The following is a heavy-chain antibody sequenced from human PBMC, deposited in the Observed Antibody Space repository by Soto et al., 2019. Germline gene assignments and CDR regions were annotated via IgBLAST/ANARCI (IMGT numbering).Heavy chain of an antibody. V-gene: IGHV3-23*01. CDR1: RFTFSAYA. Sequence: EVQLLESGGGLVQPGGSLRLSCVASRFTFSAYAMSWVRQAPGKGLEWVSAIGGDGVNEHYTDSVKGRFTISRDNSKNTLDLQMSSLRAEDTAMYYCAKDQFKANGQVDAFDVWGEGTVVTVSS. J-gene: IGHJ3*01. CDR2: IGGDGVNE. D-gene: IGHD2-8*01. CDR3: AKDQFKANGQVDAFDV.